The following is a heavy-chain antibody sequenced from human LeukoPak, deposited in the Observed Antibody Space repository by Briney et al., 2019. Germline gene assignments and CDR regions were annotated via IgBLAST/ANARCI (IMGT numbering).Heavy chain of an antibody. CDR3: ARTIAAAVNWFDP. CDR1: GYTFTVYY. J-gene: IGHJ5*02. V-gene: IGHV1-2*02. D-gene: IGHD6-13*01. Sequence: ASVTVSCKASGYTFTVYYMHWVRQAPGQGLEWMGWINPNSGGTNYAQKFQGRVTMTRDTSISTAYMELSRLRSDDTAVYYCARTIAAAVNWFDPWGQGTLVTVSS. CDR2: INPNSGGT.